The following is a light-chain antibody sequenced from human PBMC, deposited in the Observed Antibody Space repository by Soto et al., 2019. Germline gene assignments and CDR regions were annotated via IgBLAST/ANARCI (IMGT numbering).Light chain of an antibody. CDR1: ENVRTF. CDR3: QQFDDSVT. V-gene: IGKV3D-15*01. J-gene: IGKJ5*01. Sequence: EIVMTQSSATLSVSPEERATLSCRASENVRTFVDWYQQNPGQAPRLLIHGASNRATGIPDRLSGSGSGTDFTLTFRRPEPADPAVYYCQQFDDSVTFGQGARL. CDR2: GAS.